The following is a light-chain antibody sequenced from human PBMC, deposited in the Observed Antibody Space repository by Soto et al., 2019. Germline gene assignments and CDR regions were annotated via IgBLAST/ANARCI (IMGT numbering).Light chain of an antibody. CDR3: QQYARSPT. Sequence: EIVLTQSPGSLSLSLGERATLSCRASQSVDSAFFAWYQQKPGQPPRLLMYGASRRATGIPDRFSGSGSGTDFTLTISRLEPEDFAVYYCQQYARSPTFGQGTKVEI. CDR2: GAS. V-gene: IGKV3-20*01. J-gene: IGKJ1*01. CDR1: QSVDSAF.